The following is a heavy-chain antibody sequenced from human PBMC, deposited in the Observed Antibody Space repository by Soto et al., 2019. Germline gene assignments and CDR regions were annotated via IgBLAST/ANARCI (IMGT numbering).Heavy chain of an antibody. D-gene: IGHD2-15*01. CDR2: MNPNSGYI. CDR3: ARGLYCSGGTCSGS. J-gene: IGHJ5*02. V-gene: IGHV1-8*01. CDR1: GYTFTPHD. Sequence: QVQLVQSGAEVKRPGASVKVSCKASGYTFTPHDINWVRQATGQGLEWMGRMNPNSGYIDFAQRFQGRLTMTTNTSISTAYMELSSLRSEDTAIYYCARGLYCSGGTCSGSWGQGTLVIVSS.